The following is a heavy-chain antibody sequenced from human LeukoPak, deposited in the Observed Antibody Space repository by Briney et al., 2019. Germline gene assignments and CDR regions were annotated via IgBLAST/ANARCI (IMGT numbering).Heavy chain of an antibody. J-gene: IGHJ4*02. D-gene: IGHD6-19*01. CDR3: AVGIAVAYVY. CDR1: GFTFSTYA. Sequence: QPGGSLRLSCAVSGFTFSTYAMNWVRQAPGKGLEWVSAISGSGGSTYYADSVKGRFTISRDNSKNTLYLQMNSLRAEDTAVYYCAVGIAVAYVYWGQGTLVTVSS. V-gene: IGHV3-23*01. CDR2: ISGSGGST.